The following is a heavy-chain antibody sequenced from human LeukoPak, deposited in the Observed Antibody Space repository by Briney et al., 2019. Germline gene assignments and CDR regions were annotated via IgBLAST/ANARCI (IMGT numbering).Heavy chain of an antibody. J-gene: IGHJ6*03. V-gene: IGHV3-23*01. Sequence: HPGGSLRLFCAASGFTFSSYAMSWVRQAPGKGLEWVSSISVSGGRTYYADSVKGRFTFSRDNSKNTLYLQMNSLRAEDTAVYYCAKGRRITIFGVVSYMDVWGKGTTVTVSS. CDR3: AKGRRITIFGVVSYMDV. D-gene: IGHD3-3*01. CDR2: ISVSGGRT. CDR1: GFTFSSYA.